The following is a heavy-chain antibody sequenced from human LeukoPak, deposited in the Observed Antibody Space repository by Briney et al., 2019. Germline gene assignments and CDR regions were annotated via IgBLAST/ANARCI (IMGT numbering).Heavy chain of an antibody. CDR1: GYTFTSYG. Sequence: ASVKVSCKASGYTFTSYGVSWVRQAPGQGLEWMGWISAYNGNTNYAQKLQGRVTMTTDTSTSTAYMELRSLRSDDTAVYYCARSFVTASTDAFDIWGQGTMVTVSS. J-gene: IGHJ3*02. V-gene: IGHV1-18*01. D-gene: IGHD5-18*01. CDR2: ISAYNGNT. CDR3: ARSFVTASTDAFDI.